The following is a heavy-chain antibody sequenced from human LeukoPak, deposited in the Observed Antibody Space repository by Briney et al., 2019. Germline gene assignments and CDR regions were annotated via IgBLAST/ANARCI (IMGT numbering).Heavy chain of an antibody. D-gene: IGHD3-22*01. CDR1: GFTFSSYG. CDR2: IWYDGSNK. V-gene: IGHV3-33*01. CDR3: ARANYYDSSGYYYAFDY. Sequence: GGSLRLSCAASGFTFSSYGMHWVRQAPGKGLEWVAVIWYDGSNKYYADSVKGRFTISRDNSKNTLYLQMNSLRAEDTAVYYCARANYYDSSGYYYAFDYWGQGTLVTVSS. J-gene: IGHJ4*02.